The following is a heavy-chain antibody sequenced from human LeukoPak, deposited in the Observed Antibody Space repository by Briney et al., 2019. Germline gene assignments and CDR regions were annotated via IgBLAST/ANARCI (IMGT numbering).Heavy chain of an antibody. CDR1: GFTFSSYW. V-gene: IGHV3-7*01. J-gene: IGHJ3*02. Sequence: PGRSLRLSCAASGFTFSSYWMSWVRQAPGKGLEWVANIKQDGSEKYYVDSVKGRFTISRDNAKNSLYLQMNSLRAEDTAVYYCARDLTLWFGELLFAFDIWGQGTMVTVSS. D-gene: IGHD3-10*01. CDR3: ARDLTLWFGELLFAFDI. CDR2: IKQDGSEK.